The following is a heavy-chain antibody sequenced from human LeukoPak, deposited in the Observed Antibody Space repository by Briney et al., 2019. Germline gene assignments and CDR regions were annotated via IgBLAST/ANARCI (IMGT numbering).Heavy chain of an antibody. V-gene: IGHV3-48*01. Sequence: PGGSLRLSCAASGFIFRTYNMNWVRLTPGKGLEWVSYISSGSSTIYYADSVKGRFTISRDNAKNSLYLQLNSLRAEDTAVYYCARAAFGRNGMDVWGQGTTVTVSS. CDR1: GFIFRTYN. D-gene: IGHD3-10*01. CDR3: ARAAFGRNGMDV. CDR2: ISSGSSTI. J-gene: IGHJ6*02.